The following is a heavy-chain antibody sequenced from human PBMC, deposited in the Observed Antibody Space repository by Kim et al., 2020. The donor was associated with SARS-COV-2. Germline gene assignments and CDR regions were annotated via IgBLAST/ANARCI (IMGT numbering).Heavy chain of an antibody. V-gene: IGHV4-34*01. J-gene: IGHJ4*02. CDR3: ARGRIGHIVVVTAMYYFDY. D-gene: IGHD2-21*02. Sequence: SRVTISVDTSKNQFSLKLRSVTAADTAVYYCARGRIGHIVVVTAMYYFDYWGQGTLVTVSS.